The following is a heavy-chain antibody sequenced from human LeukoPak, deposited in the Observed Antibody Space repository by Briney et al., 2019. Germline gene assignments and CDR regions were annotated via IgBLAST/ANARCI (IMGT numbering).Heavy chain of an antibody. Sequence: SVKVSCKASGGTFSSYAISWVRQAPGQGLEWMGGIIPIFGTANYAQKFQGRVTITADESTSTAYMELSSLRSEDTAVYYCARDPYYYDSSGYYYQQPYYYYGMDVWGQGTTVTVSS. CDR2: IIPIFGTA. D-gene: IGHD3-22*01. CDR3: ARDPYYYDSSGYYYQQPYYYYGMDV. J-gene: IGHJ6*02. CDR1: GGTFSSYA. V-gene: IGHV1-69*13.